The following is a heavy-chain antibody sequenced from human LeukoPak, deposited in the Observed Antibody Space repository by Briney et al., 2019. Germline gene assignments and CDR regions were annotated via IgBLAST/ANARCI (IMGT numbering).Heavy chain of an antibody. CDR1: GDSISSYY. V-gene: IGHV4-4*07. D-gene: IGHD3-22*01. J-gene: IGHJ4*02. CDR3: ARTYYYDSSGYYYFDY. Sequence: SETLSLTCTVSGDSISSYYWSWIRQPAGKGLEWIGRIYTSGSTNYNPSLKSRVTMSVDTSKNQFSLKLSSVTAADTAVYYCARTYYYDSSGYYYFDYWGQGTLVTVSS. CDR2: IYTSGST.